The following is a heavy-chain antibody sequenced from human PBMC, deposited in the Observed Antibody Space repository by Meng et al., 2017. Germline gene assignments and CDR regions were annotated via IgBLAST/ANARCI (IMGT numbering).Heavy chain of an antibody. V-gene: IGHV4-34*01. CDR1: GGVFSGNY. Sequence: VELQQGCDGLLKTSETPSPHCAGEGGVFSGNYWSRIRQPPGKGLEWIGEINHSGSTNYNPSLKSRVTISVDTSKNQFSLKLSSVTAADTAVYYCARGRSIVATRVAWFDPWGQGTLVTVSS. D-gene: IGHD5-12*01. J-gene: IGHJ5*02. CDR2: INHSGST. CDR3: ARGRSIVATRVAWFDP.